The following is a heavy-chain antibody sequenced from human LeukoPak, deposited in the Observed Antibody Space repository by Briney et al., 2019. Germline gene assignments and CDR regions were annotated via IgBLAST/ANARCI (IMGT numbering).Heavy chain of an antibody. V-gene: IGHV3-48*03. Sequence: AGGSLRLSCAASGLTFSSYEMNWVRQAPGKGLEWVSYISSSGSTIYYADSVKGRFTISRDNAKNSLYLQMNSLRAEDTAVYYCARVRGGYSYGTGYYYMDVWGKGTTVTVSS. CDR2: ISSSGSTI. CDR3: ARVRGGYSYGTGYYYMDV. J-gene: IGHJ6*03. CDR1: GLTFSSYE. D-gene: IGHD5-18*01.